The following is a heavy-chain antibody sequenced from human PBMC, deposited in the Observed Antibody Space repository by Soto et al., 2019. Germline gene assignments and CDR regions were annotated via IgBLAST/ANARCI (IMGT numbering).Heavy chain of an antibody. CDR3: AKDRLSGTTSSLDY. D-gene: IGHD1-7*01. CDR1: GFTFSSYA. V-gene: IGHV3-23*01. J-gene: IGHJ4*02. Sequence: GESLKISCAASGFTFSSYAMSWVRQAPGKGLEWVSAISGSGGSTYYADSVKGRFTISRDNSKNTLYLQMNSLRAEDTAVYYCAKDRLSGTTSSLDYWGQGTLVTVSS. CDR2: ISGSGGST.